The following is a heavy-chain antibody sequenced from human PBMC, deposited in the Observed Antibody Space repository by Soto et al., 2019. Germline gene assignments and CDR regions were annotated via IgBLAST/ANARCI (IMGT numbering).Heavy chain of an antibody. V-gene: IGHV1-69*01. CDR3: ARTSPPQGDYATRYGMDV. D-gene: IGHD4-17*01. CDR2: IIPIFGTA. CDR1: GGTFSSYA. Sequence: QVQLVQSGAEVKKPGSSVKVSCKASGGTFSSYAISWVRQAPGQGLEWMGGIIPIFGTANYAQKFQGRVTITADESPNAAYMELSSLRSKETAVYYCARTSPPQGDYATRYGMDVWGQGTTVTVSS. J-gene: IGHJ6*02.